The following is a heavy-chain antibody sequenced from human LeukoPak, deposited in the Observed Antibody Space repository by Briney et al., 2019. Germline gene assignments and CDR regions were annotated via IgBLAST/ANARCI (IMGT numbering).Heavy chain of an antibody. V-gene: IGHV4-34*01. CDR2: INHSGST. D-gene: IGHD3-22*01. Sequence: SETLSLTCAVYGGSFSGYYWSWTRKPPGKGLEWIGEINHSGSTYYNPSLKSRVTISLDTSKNQFSLKLSSVTAADTAVYYCASTLRTYYYESNGYYPLDYWGQGTLVTVSS. CDR1: GGSFSGYY. CDR3: ASTLRTYYYESNGYYPLDY. J-gene: IGHJ4*02.